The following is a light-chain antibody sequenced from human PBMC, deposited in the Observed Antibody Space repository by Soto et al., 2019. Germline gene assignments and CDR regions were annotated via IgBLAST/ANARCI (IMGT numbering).Light chain of an antibody. CDR2: GAS. CDR3: QQYGSSPYT. J-gene: IGKJ2*01. CDR1: QSVNSNY. V-gene: IGKV3-20*01. Sequence: EIVLTQSPGTLSLSPGERATLSCRASQSVNSNYLAWYQQKPGQAPRLLIYGASNRAIGIPDRFSGSGSGTDFTLTISRLEPEDVAVYYCQQYGSSPYTFGQGTKLEIK.